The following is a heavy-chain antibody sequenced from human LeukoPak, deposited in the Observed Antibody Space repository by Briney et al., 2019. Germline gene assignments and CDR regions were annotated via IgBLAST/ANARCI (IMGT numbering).Heavy chain of an antibody. V-gene: IGHV3-23*01. D-gene: IGHD3-22*01. CDR1: GFSFNSYA. CDR3: AKGSYYDSSGSFYFDY. CDR2: ISGSGDNT. Sequence: GGSLRLSCTASGFSFNSYAMNWVRQAPGKGLEWVSGISGSGDNTYYADSVKGRFTISRDNSKNTLYVQVNSLGTEDTAAYYCAKGSYYDSSGSFYFDYWGQGTLVTVSS. J-gene: IGHJ4*02.